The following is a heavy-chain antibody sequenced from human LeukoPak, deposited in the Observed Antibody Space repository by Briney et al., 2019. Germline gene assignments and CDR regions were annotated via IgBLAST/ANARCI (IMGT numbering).Heavy chain of an antibody. D-gene: IGHD4-11*01. CDR1: GYTFNRYG. CDR2: ISAYNGNT. Sequence: ASVKVSCKASGYTFNRYGSSWVRQPPGQGLEWLGWISAYNGNTNYAQKVQDRVTMTTDTSTSTAYMELRSLSSDDTAVYFCARTQDYNNYPDYWGQGTLVAVSP. J-gene: IGHJ4*02. V-gene: IGHV1-18*01. CDR3: ARTQDYNNYPDY.